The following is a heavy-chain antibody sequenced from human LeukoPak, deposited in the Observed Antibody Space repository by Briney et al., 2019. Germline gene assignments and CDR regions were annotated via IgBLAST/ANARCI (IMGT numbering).Heavy chain of an antibody. J-gene: IGHJ4*02. CDR1: GYSFTSYW. CDR2: IYPGDSDT. CDR3: ARASYCSGGSCYGPPVSDY. V-gene: IGHV5-51*01. Sequence: GESLKISCKGSGYSFTSYWIGWVRQMPGKGLEWMGIIYPGDSDTRYSPSFQGQVTISADKSISTAYLQWSSLKASDTAMYYCARASYCSGGSCYGPPVSDYWGQGTLVTVSS. D-gene: IGHD2-15*01.